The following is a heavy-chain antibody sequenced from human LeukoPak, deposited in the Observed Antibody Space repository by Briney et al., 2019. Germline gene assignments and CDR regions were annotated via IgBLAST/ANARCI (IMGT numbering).Heavy chain of an antibody. CDR3: AREGTVTTGYGMDV. CDR2: IWYDGSNK. Sequence: PGGSLRLSCAASGFTFSSYGMHWVRQAPGKGLEWVAVIWYDGSNKYYADSVKGRFTISRDNSKNTLYLQMNSLRAEDTAVYYCAREGTVTTGYGMDVWGQGTTVTVSS. J-gene: IGHJ6*02. CDR1: GFTFSSYG. D-gene: IGHD4-17*01. V-gene: IGHV3-33*01.